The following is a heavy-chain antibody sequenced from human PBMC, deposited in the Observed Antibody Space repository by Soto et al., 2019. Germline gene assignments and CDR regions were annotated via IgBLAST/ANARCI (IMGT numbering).Heavy chain of an antibody. CDR1: GGYISSGGCY. CDR2: IYYSGST. V-gene: IGHV4-31*03. CDR3: ARWIGYCISTSCYAGGGGYYYGMDV. D-gene: IGHD2-2*01. Sequence: PSETLSVTCTVSGGYISSGGCYWSWIRQHPGKGLEWIGYIYYSGSTYYNPSLKSRVTISVDTSKNQFSLKLSSVTAADTAVYYCARWIGYCISTSCYAGGGGYYYGMDVWGQGTTVTVSS. J-gene: IGHJ6*02.